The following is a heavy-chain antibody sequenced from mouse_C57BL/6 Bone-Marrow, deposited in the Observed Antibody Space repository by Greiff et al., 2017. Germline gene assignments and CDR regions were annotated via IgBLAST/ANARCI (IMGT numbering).Heavy chain of an antibody. CDR1: GYTFTSYG. Sequence: VKLVESGAELARPGASVKLSCKASGYTFTSYGISWVKQRTGQGLEWIGEIYPRSGNTYYNEKFKGKATLTADKSSSTAYMELRSLTSEDSAVYFCARDGYYSWYFDVWGTGTTVTVSS. D-gene: IGHD2-3*01. CDR2: IYPRSGNT. CDR3: ARDGYYSWYFDV. J-gene: IGHJ1*03. V-gene: IGHV1-81*01.